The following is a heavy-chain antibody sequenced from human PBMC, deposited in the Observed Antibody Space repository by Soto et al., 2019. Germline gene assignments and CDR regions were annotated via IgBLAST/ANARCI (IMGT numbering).Heavy chain of an antibody. J-gene: IGHJ4*02. V-gene: IGHV4-59*11. CDR1: GGSINNHY. CDR3: ARSNWYSEY. Sequence: QVQLQESGPGLVKPSETLSLTCTVSGGSINNHYWSWIPQPPGKGLEWIGYIYYTGSTNYNPSLKSRVTISVDTSKNQFSLTLTSLTAADTAIYYCARSNWYSEYWGQGTLVTVSS. D-gene: IGHD7-27*01. CDR2: IYYTGST.